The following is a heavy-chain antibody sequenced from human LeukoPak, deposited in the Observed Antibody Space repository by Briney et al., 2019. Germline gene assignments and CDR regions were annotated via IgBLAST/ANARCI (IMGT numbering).Heavy chain of an antibody. CDR3: ARVKAVAGTLPHLLDY. Sequence: SETLSLTCAVYGGSFSGYYWSWIRQPLGKGLEWIGEVNHRGSTNYNPPLKSRLTISKDKFKNQFSLKLTSVTVADTAVYFCARVKAVAGTLPHLLDYWGQGTLVTVSS. J-gene: IGHJ4*01. CDR1: GGSFSGYY. V-gene: IGHV4-34*01. CDR2: VNHRGST. D-gene: IGHD6-19*01.